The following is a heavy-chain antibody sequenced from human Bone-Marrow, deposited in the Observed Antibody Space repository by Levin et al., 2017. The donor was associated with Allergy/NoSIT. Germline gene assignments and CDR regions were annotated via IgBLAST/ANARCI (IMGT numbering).Heavy chain of an antibody. Sequence: GGSLRLSCAASGFTFSSAWMNWVRQAPGKGLEWVGRIKSKTAGGTTDYAAPVKGRFTISRDDSKSTLFLQMNSLKTEDTAVYYCTTTGNRPPSIDCWGQGNLVTVSS. CDR1: GFTFSSAW. CDR2: IKSKTAGGTT. CDR3: TTTGNRPPSIDC. J-gene: IGHJ4*02. V-gene: IGHV3-15*07. D-gene: IGHD1-14*01.